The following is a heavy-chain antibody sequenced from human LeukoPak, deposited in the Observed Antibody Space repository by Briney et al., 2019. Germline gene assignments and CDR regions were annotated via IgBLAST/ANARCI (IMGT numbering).Heavy chain of an antibody. V-gene: IGHV1-24*01. CDR2: FDPEDGET. D-gene: IGHD3-22*01. Sequence: ASVKVSYKVSGYTLTELSMHWVRQAPGKGLEWMGGFDPEDGETIYAQKFQGRDTMTEDTSTDTAYMELSSLRSEDTAVYYCATTSDYYDSSGYPYWGQGTLVTVSS. CDR1: GYTLTELS. CDR3: ATTSDYYDSSGYPY. J-gene: IGHJ4*02.